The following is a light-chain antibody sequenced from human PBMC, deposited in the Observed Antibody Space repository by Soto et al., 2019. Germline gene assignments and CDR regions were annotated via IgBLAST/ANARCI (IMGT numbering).Light chain of an antibody. J-gene: IGLJ1*01. CDR2: EGR. CDR3: CSYAGSSTFYV. Sequence: QSVLTQPASVSGSPGQSITISCTGTSSDVGSYNLVSWYQQHPGKAPKLVIYEGRKRPSGVSNRFSGSKSGNTASLTISGLQAEDEADDYCCSYAGSSTFYVFGTGTKVTVL. V-gene: IGLV2-23*01. CDR1: SSDVGSYNL.